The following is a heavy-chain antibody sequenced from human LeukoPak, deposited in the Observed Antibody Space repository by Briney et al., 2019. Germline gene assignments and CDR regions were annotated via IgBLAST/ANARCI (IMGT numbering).Heavy chain of an antibody. CDR1: GFTFSNYW. Sequence: PGGSLRLSCAASGFTFSNYWMSCVRQAPGNGLEWVANIKEDGSEKYYVDSVKGRFTISRDNAKNSLYLQMNSLRAEDTAVYYCARANSFDIWGQGTMVTVSS. J-gene: IGHJ3*02. V-gene: IGHV3-7*03. D-gene: IGHD5-24*01. CDR2: IKEDGSEK. CDR3: ARANSFDI.